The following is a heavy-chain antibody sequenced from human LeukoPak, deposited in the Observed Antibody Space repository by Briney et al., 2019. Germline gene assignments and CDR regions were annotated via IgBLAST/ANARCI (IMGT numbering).Heavy chain of an antibody. D-gene: IGHD1-1*01. J-gene: IGHJ4*02. CDR2: VSSSSSYI. Sequence: GGSLRLSCAASISSFSASTMIWVRQAPGKGLEWVSSVSSSSSYIYYTDSVKGRFTVSRDNANNSLYLQMNSLRAEDTAVYFCARKDGDELDYWGQGTLVTVSS. CDR1: ISSFSAST. CDR3: ARKDGDELDY. V-gene: IGHV3-21*06.